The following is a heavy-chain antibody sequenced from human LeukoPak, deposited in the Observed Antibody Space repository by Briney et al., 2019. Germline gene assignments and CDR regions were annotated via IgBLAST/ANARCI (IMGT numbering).Heavy chain of an antibody. CDR1: GGSISSYY. Sequence: SETLSLTCTVSGGSISSYYWSWIRQPAGKGLEWIGRIYTSGSTNYNPSLKSRVTMSVDTSKNQFSLKLSSVTAAGTAVYYCARGGPRGVVVPAAIGRQNWFDPWGQGTLVTVSS. CDR2: IYTSGST. D-gene: IGHD2-2*01. CDR3: ARGGPRGVVVPAAIGRQNWFDP. J-gene: IGHJ5*02. V-gene: IGHV4-4*07.